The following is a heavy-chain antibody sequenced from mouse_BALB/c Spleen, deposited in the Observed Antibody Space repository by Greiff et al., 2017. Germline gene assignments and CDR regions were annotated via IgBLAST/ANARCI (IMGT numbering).Heavy chain of an antibody. CDR1: GYSITSDYA. J-gene: IGHJ3*01. V-gene: IGHV3-2*02. Sequence: VQLKESGPGLVKPSQSLSLTCTVTGYSITSDYAWNWIRQFPGNKLEWMGYISYSGSTSYNPSLKSRISITRETSKNQFFLQLNSVTTEDTATYYCAGEGARFAYWGQGTLVTVSA. CDR2: ISYSGST. CDR3: AGEGARFAY.